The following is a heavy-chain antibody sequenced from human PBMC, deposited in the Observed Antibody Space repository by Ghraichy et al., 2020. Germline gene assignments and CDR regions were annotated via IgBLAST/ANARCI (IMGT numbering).Heavy chain of an antibody. D-gene: IGHD1-26*01. V-gene: IGHV3-23*01. CDR1: GFTFSSYG. Sequence: GESLNISCGSSGFTFSSYGMSWVRQVPGKGLEWVSAISGSGGSTYYADSVKGRFTISRDNSKNTVYLQMNSLRAEDTAVYYCAKWRSEWELLHYWGQGALVTVSS. CDR2: ISGSGGST. J-gene: IGHJ4*02. CDR3: AKWRSEWELLHY.